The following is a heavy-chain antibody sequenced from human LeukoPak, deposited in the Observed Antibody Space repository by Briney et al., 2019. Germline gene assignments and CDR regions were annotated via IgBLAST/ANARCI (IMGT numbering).Heavy chain of an antibody. CDR1: GFTFTGYY. V-gene: IGHV1-2*02. Sequence: ASMKLSFKASGFTFTGYYFHWVRQAPGQGLEWMGWVNPNTGGTNYAQMFQGRVTMTRDTSISTAYMELSRLTSDDTAVYYCARDSYGGNWSLGYWGQGTLVTVSS. CDR3: ARDSYGGNWSLGY. CDR2: VNPNTGGT. J-gene: IGHJ4*02. D-gene: IGHD4-23*01.